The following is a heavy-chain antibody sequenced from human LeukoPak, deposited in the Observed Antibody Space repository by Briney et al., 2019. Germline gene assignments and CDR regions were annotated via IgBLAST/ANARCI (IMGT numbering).Heavy chain of an antibody. D-gene: IGHD2-2*02. CDR2: IWYDGSNK. CDR3: AKDKTAIDYFDY. Sequence: GGSLRLSCAASGFTFSSCGMHWVRQAPGKGLEWVAVIWYDGSNKYYADSVKGRFTISRDNSKNTLYLQMNSLRAEDTAVYYCAKDKTAIDYFDYWGQGTLVTVSS. J-gene: IGHJ4*02. V-gene: IGHV3-33*06. CDR1: GFTFSSCG.